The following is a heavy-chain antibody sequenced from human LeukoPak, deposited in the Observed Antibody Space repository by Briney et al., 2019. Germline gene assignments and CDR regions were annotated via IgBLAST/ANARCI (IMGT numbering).Heavy chain of an antibody. D-gene: IGHD3-10*02. CDR2: ISSDSSYI. CDR1: GFTFSDYT. J-gene: IGHJ6*04. CDR3: AELGITMIGGV. Sequence: GGSLRLSCAASGFTFSDYTMTWVRQAPGKGLEWVASISSDSSYIDYADSVKGRFTISRDNAKNSLYLQMNSLRAEDTAVYYCAELGITMIGGVWGKGTTVTISS. V-gene: IGHV3-21*01.